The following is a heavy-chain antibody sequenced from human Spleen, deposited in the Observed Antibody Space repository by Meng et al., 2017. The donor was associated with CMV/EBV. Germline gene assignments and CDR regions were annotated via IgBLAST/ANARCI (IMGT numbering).Heavy chain of an antibody. Sequence: GGSLRLSCAASGFLFSSYSMNWVRQAPGKGLVWVSRITSDGSSTTYADSVKGRFTISRDNAKNSLYLQLNILRAEDTAVYYCARGAIFGVALFNWFDPWGQGTLVTVSS. J-gene: IGHJ5*02. CDR1: GFLFSSYS. D-gene: IGHD3-3*01. V-gene: IGHV3-74*01. CDR3: ARGAIFGVALFNWFDP. CDR2: ITSDGSST.